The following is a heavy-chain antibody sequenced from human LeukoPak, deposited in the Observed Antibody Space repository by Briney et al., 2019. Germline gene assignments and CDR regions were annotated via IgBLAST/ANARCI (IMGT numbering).Heavy chain of an antibody. D-gene: IGHD3-22*01. CDR3: AKDRTGMDYYDSSGYSLFDY. J-gene: IGHJ4*02. V-gene: IGHV3-23*01. Sequence: GGSLRLSCAASGFTFSSYAMSWVRQAPGKGLEWVSAIRGSGGSTYYADSVKGRFTISRDNSKNTLYLQMNSLRAEDTAVYYCAKDRTGMDYYDSSGYSLFDYWGQGTLVTVSS. CDR1: GFTFSSYA. CDR2: IRGSGGST.